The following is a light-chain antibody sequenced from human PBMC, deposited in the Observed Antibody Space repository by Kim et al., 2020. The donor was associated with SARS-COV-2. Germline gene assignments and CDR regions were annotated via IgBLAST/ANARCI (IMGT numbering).Light chain of an antibody. CDR1: RSVSSTY. CDR3: QQYGSSPYT. CDR2: GAS. Sequence: LSPGERATLSCGASRSVSSTYLAWYQQKPGQAPRLLIYGASSRATGIPDRFSGSGSGTDFTLTISRLEPEDFAAYYCQQYGSSPYTFGQGTKLEIK. V-gene: IGKV3-20*01. J-gene: IGKJ2*01.